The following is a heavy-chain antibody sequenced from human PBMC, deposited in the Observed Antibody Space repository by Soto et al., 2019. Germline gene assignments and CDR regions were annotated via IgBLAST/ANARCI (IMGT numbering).Heavy chain of an antibody. CDR2: ITGSGST. D-gene: IGHD4-17*01. V-gene: IGHV3-23*01. Sequence: GGSLRLSCIASGFTFSTFAMSWVRQAPGKGLEWVSTITGSGSTYYADSVKGRFTISRDNPKNTLCLQMNSLRVEDTAVYYCSKGHYGDSWGQGTLVTVSS. J-gene: IGHJ4*02. CDR3: SKGHYGDS. CDR1: GFTFSTFA.